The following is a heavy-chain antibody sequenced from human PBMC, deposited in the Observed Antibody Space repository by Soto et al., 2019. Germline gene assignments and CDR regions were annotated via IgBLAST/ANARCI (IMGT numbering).Heavy chain of an antibody. CDR3: ARDGGVQGRLDP. CDR2: ISAYNGNT. V-gene: IGHV1-18*01. J-gene: IGHJ5*02. Sequence: QVQLVQSGAEVKKPGASVKVSCKASGYTFTSYGLSWVRPAPGQGLEWMGWISAYNGNTNYAQKLQGRVTMTTDTSSSTAYMELRRLRSDYTAAYCCARDGGVQGRLDPWRQGTPVTVSS. D-gene: IGHD2-8*02. CDR1: GYTFTSYG.